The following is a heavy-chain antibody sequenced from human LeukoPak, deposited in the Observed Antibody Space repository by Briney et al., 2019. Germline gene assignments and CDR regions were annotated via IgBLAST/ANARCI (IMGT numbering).Heavy chain of an antibody. V-gene: IGHV4-59*08. D-gene: IGHD5-24*01. CDR1: GGSISSYY. Sequence: SETLSLTCTVSGGSISSYYWSWIRQPPGKGLEWIGYIYYSGSTYYNPSLKSRVTISVDTSKNQFSLKLSSVTAADTAVYYCARARDGYNYGFDYWGQGTLVTVSS. CDR2: IYYSGST. CDR3: ARARDGYNYGFDY. J-gene: IGHJ4*02.